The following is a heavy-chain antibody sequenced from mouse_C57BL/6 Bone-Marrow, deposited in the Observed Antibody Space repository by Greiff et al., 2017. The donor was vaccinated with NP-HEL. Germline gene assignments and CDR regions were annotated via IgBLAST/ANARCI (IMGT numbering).Heavy chain of an antibody. CDR1: GFTFSDFY. D-gene: IGHD1-1*01. J-gene: IGHJ1*03. CDR2: SRNKANDYTT. CDR3: ARDNHYYGSSYGYFDV. V-gene: IGHV7-1*01. Sequence: EVQGVESGGGLVQSGRSLRLSCATSGFTFSDFYMEWVRQAPGKGLEWIAASRNKANDYTTEYSASVKGRFIVSRDTSQSILYLQMNALRAEDTAIYYCARDNHYYGSSYGYFDVWGTGTTVTVSS.